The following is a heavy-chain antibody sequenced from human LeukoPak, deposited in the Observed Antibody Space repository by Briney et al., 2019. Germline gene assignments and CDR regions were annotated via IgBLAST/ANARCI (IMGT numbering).Heavy chain of an antibody. V-gene: IGHV3-30*18. D-gene: IGHD3-22*01. J-gene: IGHJ4*02. CDR3: AKHSRDGYNYFDY. CDR1: GFTFSSYG. Sequence: GRSLRLSCAASGFTFSSYGMHWVRQAPGKGLEWVAVISYDGSNKYYADSVKGRFTISRDNSKNTLYLQMNSLRAEDTAVYYCAKHSRDGYNYFDYWGQGTLVTVSS. CDR2: ISYDGSNK.